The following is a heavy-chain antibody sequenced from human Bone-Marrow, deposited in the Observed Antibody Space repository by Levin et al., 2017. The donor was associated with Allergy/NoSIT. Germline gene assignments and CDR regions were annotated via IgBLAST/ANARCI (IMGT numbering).Heavy chain of an antibody. CDR2: IKQDGSEK. Sequence: LSLTCAASGFSFSSYWMSWVRQAPGKGLEWVANIKQDGSEKYYVDSVKGRFTISRDNAKNSLYLQMNSLRAEDTAVYYCASGYSYSGYWGQGTLVTVSS. CDR3: ASGYSYSGY. V-gene: IGHV3-7*01. CDR1: GFSFSSYW. J-gene: IGHJ4*02. D-gene: IGHD5-18*01.